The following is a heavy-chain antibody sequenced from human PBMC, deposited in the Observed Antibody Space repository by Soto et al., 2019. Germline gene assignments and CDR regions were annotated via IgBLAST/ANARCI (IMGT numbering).Heavy chain of an antibody. CDR1: GGRFRDPG. V-gene: IGHV1-69*01. CDR2: VIPIFGEA. J-gene: IGHJ4*02. Sequence: QVLLVQSGAEVKKPGSSVKVSCKVSGGRFRDPGINWVRQAPGQGLEWMGGVIPIFGEANYAQRFQGRVTMTADESTTTAYLELSGLRSDDTAIYYCTRMFGNFDLLSGYYDFWGQGTLVTVSS. D-gene: IGHD3-3*01. CDR3: TRMFGNFDLLSGYYDF.